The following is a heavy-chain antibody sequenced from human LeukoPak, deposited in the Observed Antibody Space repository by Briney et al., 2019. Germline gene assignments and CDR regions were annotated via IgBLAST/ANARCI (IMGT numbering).Heavy chain of an antibody. J-gene: IGHJ4*02. D-gene: IGHD3-22*01. Sequence: GGSLRLSCVGSGFRFSDYGMSWVRQAPGKGLEWVSAISGGGDVAYYADSVKGRFTISRDNSKNTLYLQMNSLRADDTAVYYCPRKYDSSGYFDYWGRGTLVTVSS. CDR2: ISGGGDVA. CDR1: GFRFSDYG. V-gene: IGHV3-23*01. CDR3: PRKYDSSGYFDY.